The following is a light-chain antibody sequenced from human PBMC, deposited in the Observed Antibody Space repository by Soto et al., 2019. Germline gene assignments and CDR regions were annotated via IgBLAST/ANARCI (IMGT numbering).Light chain of an antibody. J-gene: IGKJ1*01. Sequence: EIVVTQSPATLSLSPGERATLSCRASQSVSSYLAWYQQKPGQAPRLLIYDASNRATGIPARFSGSGSGTDFTLTISSLEPEDFAVYYCQQRSNWPPKTTFGQGTKVEIK. CDR2: DAS. CDR1: QSVSSY. V-gene: IGKV3-11*01. CDR3: QQRSNWPPKTT.